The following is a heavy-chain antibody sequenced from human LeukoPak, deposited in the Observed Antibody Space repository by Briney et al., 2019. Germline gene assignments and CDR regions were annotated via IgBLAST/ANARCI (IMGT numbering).Heavy chain of an antibody. CDR2: ISGSGSSA. D-gene: IGHD3-10*01. V-gene: IGHV3-23*01. CDR3: AKDQGYYGSGSYYAAYFDY. Sequence: TGGSLRLSCAVSGFTVSNVYNYMTWVRQAPGEGLQWVSDISGSGSSAYYADSVRGRFTISRDNSKNTLYLQMNSLRAEDTAVYYCAKDQGYYGSGSYYAAYFDYWGQGTLVTVSS. J-gene: IGHJ4*02. CDR1: GFTVSNVYNY.